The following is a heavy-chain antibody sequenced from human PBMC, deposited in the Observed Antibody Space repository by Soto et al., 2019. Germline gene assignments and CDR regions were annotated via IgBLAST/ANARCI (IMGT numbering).Heavy chain of an antibody. CDR1: GFTFTSSA. CDR3: AAGVRGELAFDY. D-gene: IGHD1-26*01. J-gene: IGHJ4*02. Sequence: SVKVSCKASGFTFTSSAIQWVRQARGQRLEWIGWIVVGSGNTNYAQKFQERVTITRDMSTSTAYMELSSLRSEDTAVYYCAAGVRGELAFDYWGQGTLVTVSS. V-gene: IGHV1-58*02. CDR2: IVVGSGNT.